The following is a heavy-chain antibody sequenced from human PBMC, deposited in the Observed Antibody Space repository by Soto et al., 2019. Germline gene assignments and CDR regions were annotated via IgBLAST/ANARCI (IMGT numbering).Heavy chain of an antibody. V-gene: IGHV4-31*03. J-gene: IGHJ4*02. CDR1: GGSINSGDYY. CDR2: IYFTGNT. CDR3: VRVLASGYSSSWYLDY. D-gene: IGHD6-13*01. Sequence: VQLQESGPGLVKPSETLSLTCTVSGGSINSGDYYWSWIRQHPGKGLEWIGHIYFTGNTFYIPSLKSRVSISLDTSKNQFSLNLTSVTAADTAIYYCVRVLASGYSSSWYLDYWGQGTLVTVSS.